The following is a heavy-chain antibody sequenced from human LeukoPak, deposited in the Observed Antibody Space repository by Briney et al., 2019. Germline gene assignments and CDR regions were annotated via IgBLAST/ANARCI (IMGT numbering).Heavy chain of an antibody. CDR2: VFYTGIN. V-gene: IGHV4-59*01. CDR3: ARILIRGVIKKKIWFGP. CDR1: GGSISRYY. D-gene: IGHD3-10*01. Sequence: SETLSLTCSFSGGSISRYYWSWIRQPPGKGLEWIGNVFYTGINNYNPSLKSRVNMSSDTSQSQVSLRLNDVTAADTAGYYCARILIRGVIKKKIWFGPWGQGALVSVSS. J-gene: IGHJ5*02.